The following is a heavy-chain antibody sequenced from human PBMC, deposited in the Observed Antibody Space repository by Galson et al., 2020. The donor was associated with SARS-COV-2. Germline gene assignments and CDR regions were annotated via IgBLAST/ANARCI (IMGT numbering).Heavy chain of an antibody. CDR3: ASDIRSEAFDI. J-gene: IGHJ3*02. CDR2: ISSSGSTI. Sequence: GGSLRLSCAASGFTFSDYYMSWIRQAPGKGLEWVSYISSSGSTIYYADSVKGRFTISRDNAKNSLYLQMNSLRAEDTAVYYCASDIRSEAFDIWGQGTMVTVSS. CDR1: GFTFSDYY. V-gene: IGHV3-11*01. D-gene: IGHD4-17*01.